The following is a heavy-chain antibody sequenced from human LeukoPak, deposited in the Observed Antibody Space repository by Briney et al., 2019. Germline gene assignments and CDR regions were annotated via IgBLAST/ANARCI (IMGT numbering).Heavy chain of an antibody. D-gene: IGHD3-10*01. Sequence: PGGSLRLSCAASGFTFSSYGMHWVRQAPGKGLEWVSAISGSGGSTYYADSVKGRFTISRDNSKNTLYLQMNSLRAEDTAVYYCAKDPILRGSGSFFDYWGQGTLVTVSS. V-gene: IGHV3-23*01. CDR1: GFTFSSYG. J-gene: IGHJ4*02. CDR3: AKDPILRGSGSFFDY. CDR2: ISGSGGST.